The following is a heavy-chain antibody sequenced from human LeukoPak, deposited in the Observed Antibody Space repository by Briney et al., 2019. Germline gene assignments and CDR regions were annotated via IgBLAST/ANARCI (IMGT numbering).Heavy chain of an antibody. CDR3: ASGLYDFWSGDHY. D-gene: IGHD3-3*01. CDR1: GFTSSSYS. J-gene: IGHJ4*02. V-gene: IGHV3-21*01. Sequence: GGSLRLSCAASGFTSSSYSMNWVRQAPGKGLEWVSSISSSSSYIYYADSVKGRFTISRDNAKNSLYLQMNSLRAEDTAVYYCASGLYDFWSGDHYWGQGTLVTVSS. CDR2: ISSSSSYI.